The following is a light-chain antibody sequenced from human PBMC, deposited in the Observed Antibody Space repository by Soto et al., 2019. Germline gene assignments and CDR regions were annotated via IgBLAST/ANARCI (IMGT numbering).Light chain of an antibody. CDR2: EAS. J-gene: IGKJ1*01. V-gene: IGKV1-5*01. CDR3: QQFSEDTT. CDR1: ENIGGW. Sequence: DIQMTQSPSTLSASVGDRVTISCRASENIGGWLAWYQQKAGKAPKLLIYEASHLESGVPSRFSGGGFGTEFTLTITSLQPEDFATYYCQQFSEDTTVGQGTKVDIK.